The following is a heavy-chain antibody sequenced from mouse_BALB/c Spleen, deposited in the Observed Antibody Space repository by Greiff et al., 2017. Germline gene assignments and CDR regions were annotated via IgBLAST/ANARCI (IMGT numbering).Heavy chain of an antibody. CDR1: GFTFTDYY. V-gene: IGHV7-3*02. CDR2: IRNKANGYTA. CDR3: ARAADGYYDGFAY. D-gene: IGHD2-3*01. Sequence: EVKLQESGGGLVQPGGSLRLSCATSGFTFTDYYMSWVRQPPGKALEWLGFIRNKANGYTAEYSASVKGRFTISRDNSQSILYLQMNTLRAEDSATYYSARAADGYYDGFAYWGQGTLVTVSA. J-gene: IGHJ3*01.